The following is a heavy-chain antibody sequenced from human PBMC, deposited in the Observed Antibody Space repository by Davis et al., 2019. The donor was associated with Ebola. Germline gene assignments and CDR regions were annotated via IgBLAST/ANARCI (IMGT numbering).Heavy chain of an antibody. CDR1: GYTFTSYG. CDR3: ARGHTYGRWDDWFDP. CDR2: ISDYDGKT. V-gene: IGHV1-18*01. J-gene: IGHJ5*02. D-gene: IGHD5-18*01. Sequence: AASVKVSCKASGYTFTSYGISWVRQAPGQGLEWMGWISDYDGKTNYAQNFQGRVTMTTDRSISTAHMELRSLTFEDTAVYYCARGHTYGRWDDWFDPWGQGTLVTVSS.